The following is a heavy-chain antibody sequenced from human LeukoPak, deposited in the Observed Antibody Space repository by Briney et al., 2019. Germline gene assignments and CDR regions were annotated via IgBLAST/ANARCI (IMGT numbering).Heavy chain of an antibody. V-gene: IGHV1-18*01. CDR1: GYTFTNYG. Sequence: ASVKVSCKASGYTFTNYGINWVRQAPGQGLEWMGWISGYNGNTNYVQNLQGRVTMTTDTSTSTAYLELRSLRSDDTAVYYCATLCCGSYYMDVWGKGTTVTVSS. J-gene: IGHJ6*03. CDR3: ATLCCGSYYMDV. D-gene: IGHD2-15*01. CDR2: ISGYNGNT.